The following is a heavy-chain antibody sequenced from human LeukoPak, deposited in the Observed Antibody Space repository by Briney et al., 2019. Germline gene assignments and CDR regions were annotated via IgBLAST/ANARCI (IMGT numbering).Heavy chain of an antibody. CDR2: IYYSGST. J-gene: IGHJ4*02. V-gene: IGHV4-59*01. CDR3: ARGRMGYYDSNDYFDY. D-gene: IGHD3-22*01. CDR1: GGSISSYY. Sequence: PSETLSLTCSVSGGSISSYYWSWIRQPPGKGLEWIGCIYYSGSTNYNPSLKTRVTISIDTVKKQFSLKPSSVTAADTAVYYWARGRMGYYDSNDYFDYWGQGTLVTVSS.